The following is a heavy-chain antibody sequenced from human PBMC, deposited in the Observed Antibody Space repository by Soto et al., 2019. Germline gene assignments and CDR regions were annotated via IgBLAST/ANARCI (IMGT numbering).Heavy chain of an antibody. CDR3: ARLEGLATISYYFDF. CDR1: DDSINSDKYY. V-gene: IGHV4-39*01. J-gene: IGHJ4*02. D-gene: IGHD3-9*01. Sequence: QLQLQESGPGLVKPSETLSLTCSVSDDSINSDKYYWGWIRQPPGKGLEWIGSIYYRGNAYYNPSPQPRATITLDKSRSQFSLKLNSVTAADSAGYFCARLEGLATISYYFDFWGPGALVTVSS. CDR2: IYYRGNA.